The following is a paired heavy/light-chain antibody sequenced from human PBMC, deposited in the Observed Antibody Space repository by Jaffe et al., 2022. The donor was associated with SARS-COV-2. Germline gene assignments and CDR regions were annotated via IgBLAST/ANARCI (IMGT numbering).Heavy chain of an antibody. V-gene: IGHV7-4-1*02. J-gene: IGHJ4*02. CDR2: INTSTGKP. Sequence: QVQLVQSGSELKRPGASIKVSCKASGYRFAGFAINWVRQAPGQGLEWMGWINTSTGKPTYAQGFTGRFVFSLDTSLGTAYLQISRLRAEDTAVYYCARDTQWLDRGLDFWGQGTLVGVSS. D-gene: IGHD6-19*01. CDR3: ARDTQWLDRGLDF. CDR1: GYRFAGFA.
Light chain of an antibody. V-gene: IGKV4-1*01. CDR3: QQHYRTPQT. Sequence: DIVMTQSPDSLAVSLGERATIYCKSSQTVLLSSNNKNYLAWYQQKPGQPPKLLIYWASTRESGVPDRFSGSGSGTDFTLTISSLQAEDVATYYCQQHYRTPQTFGQGTKVAIK. CDR1: QTVLLSSNNKNY. J-gene: IGKJ1*01. CDR2: WAS.